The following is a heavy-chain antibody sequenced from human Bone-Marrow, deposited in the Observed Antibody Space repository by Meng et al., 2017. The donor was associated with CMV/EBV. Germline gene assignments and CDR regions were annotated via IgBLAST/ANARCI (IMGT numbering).Heavy chain of an antibody. J-gene: IGHJ2*01. CDR1: GGAFSGYY. CDR3: ARETFLEWLRYFDL. D-gene: IGHD3-3*01. CDR2: INHSGST. V-gene: IGHV4-34*01. Sequence: VYGGAFSGYYWSWIRQPPGKGLEWIGEINHSGSTNYNPSLKSRVTISVDTSKNQFSLKLSSVTAADTAVYYCARETFLEWLRYFDLWGRGTPVTVSS.